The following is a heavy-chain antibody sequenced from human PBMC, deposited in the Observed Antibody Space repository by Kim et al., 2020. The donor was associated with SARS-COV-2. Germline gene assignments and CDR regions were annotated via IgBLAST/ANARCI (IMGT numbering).Heavy chain of an antibody. J-gene: IGHJ3*02. Sequence: QGRVTITADKSTSTAYMGLSSLRSEDTAVYYCARVGGRNDDPYSPNAFDIWGQGTMVTVSS. V-gene: IGHV1-69*04. CDR3: ARVGGRNDDPYSPNAFDI. D-gene: IGHD1-1*01.